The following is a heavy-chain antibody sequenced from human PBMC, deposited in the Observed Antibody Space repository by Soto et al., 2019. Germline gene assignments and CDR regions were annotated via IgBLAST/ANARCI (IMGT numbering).Heavy chain of an antibody. CDR2: INPHTGDT. J-gene: IGHJ2*01. CDR1: GYPLTDFY. D-gene: IGHD6-25*01. V-gene: IGHV1-2*02. CDR3: AREGGAAPGARREWYLDL. Sequence: QVQLVQSGAEVKKPGASVTVYCQTSGYPLTDFYIHWVRQAPGQGLEWMAWINPHTGDTNTALKFQGRVTMTRDTSINTAFMELTRLSSDDTAVYYCAREGGAAPGARREWYLDLWGRGTLVSVSS.